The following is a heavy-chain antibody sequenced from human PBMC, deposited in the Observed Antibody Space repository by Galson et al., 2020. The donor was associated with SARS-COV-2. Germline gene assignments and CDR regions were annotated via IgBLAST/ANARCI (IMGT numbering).Heavy chain of an antibody. J-gene: IGHJ4*02. V-gene: IGHV3-21*01. CDR1: GFTFSSYS. Sequence: AGSLRLSCAASGFTFSSYSMNWVRQAPGKGLEWVSSISSSSSYIYYADSVKGRFTISRDNAKNSLYLQMNSLRAEDTAVYYCARDYGSGWLLGDYWGQGTLVTVSS. CDR3: ARDYGSGWLLGDY. CDR2: ISSSSSYI. D-gene: IGHD6-19*01.